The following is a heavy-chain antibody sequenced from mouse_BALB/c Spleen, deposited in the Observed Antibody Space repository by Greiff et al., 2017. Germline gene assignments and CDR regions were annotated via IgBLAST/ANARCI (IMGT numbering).Heavy chain of an antibody. CDR2: IDPANGNT. D-gene: IGHD4-1*01. Sequence: EVKLMESGAELVKPGASVKLSCTASGFNIKDTYMHWVKQRPEQGLEWIGRIDPANGNTKYDPKFQGKATITADTSSNTAYLQLSSLTSEDTAVYYCARPTPGTWFAYWGQGTLVTVSA. J-gene: IGHJ3*01. CDR1: GFNIKDTY. CDR3: ARPTPGTWFAY. V-gene: IGHV14-3*02.